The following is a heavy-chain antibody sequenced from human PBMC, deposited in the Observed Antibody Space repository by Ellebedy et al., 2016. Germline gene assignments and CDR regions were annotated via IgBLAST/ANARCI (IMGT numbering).Heavy chain of an antibody. CDR1: GYTFTSYW. Sequence: GESLKISXKGSGYTFTSYWIGWVRQMPGKGLEWMGIIYPGDSDTRYSPSFQGQVTISADKSISTAYLQWSSLKASDTAMYYCARFTYGSSWYYDYWGQGTLVTVSS. V-gene: IGHV5-51*01. J-gene: IGHJ4*02. CDR3: ARFTYGSSWYYDY. D-gene: IGHD6-13*01. CDR2: IYPGDSDT.